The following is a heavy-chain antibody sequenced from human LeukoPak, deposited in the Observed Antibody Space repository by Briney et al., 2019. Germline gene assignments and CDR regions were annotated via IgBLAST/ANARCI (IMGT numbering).Heavy chain of an antibody. CDR3: ARERYFDWPRDAFDI. CDR2: ISSSSSTI. D-gene: IGHD3-9*01. CDR1: GFTFSSYS. J-gene: IGHJ3*02. Sequence: GGSLRLSCAASGFTFSSYSMNWVRQAPGKGLEWVSYISSSSSTIYYADSVKGRFTISRDNVKNSLYLQMNSLRAEDTAVYYCARERYFDWPRDAFDIWGQGTMVTVSS. V-gene: IGHV3-48*01.